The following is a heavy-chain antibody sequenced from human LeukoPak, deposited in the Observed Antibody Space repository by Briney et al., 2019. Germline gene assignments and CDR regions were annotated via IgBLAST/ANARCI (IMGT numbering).Heavy chain of an antibody. CDR1: GYTFTGYY. CDR2: INPNSGGT. D-gene: IGHD3-3*01. J-gene: IGHJ4*02. CDR3: AAGLRRITIFGVAYDY. Sequence: GASVKVSCKASGYTFTGYYMHWVRQAPGQGPEWMGWINPNSGGTNYAQKFQGRVTMTRDTSISTAYMELSRLRSDDTAVYYCAAGLRRITIFGVAYDYWGQGTLVTVSS. V-gene: IGHV1-2*02.